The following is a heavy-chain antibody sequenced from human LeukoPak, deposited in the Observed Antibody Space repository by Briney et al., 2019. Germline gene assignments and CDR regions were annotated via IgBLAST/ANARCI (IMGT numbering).Heavy chain of an antibody. V-gene: IGHV1-46*01. CDR3: ARIFSQEIDY. CDR2: INPSGGST. J-gene: IGHJ4*02. CDR1: GYTFTSYY. Sequence: ASVKVSCKASGYTFTSYYMHWVRQAPGQGLEWMGIINPSGGSTSYAQKFQGRVTITRNTSISTAYMELSSLRSEDTAVYYCARIFSQEIDYWGQGTLVTVSS.